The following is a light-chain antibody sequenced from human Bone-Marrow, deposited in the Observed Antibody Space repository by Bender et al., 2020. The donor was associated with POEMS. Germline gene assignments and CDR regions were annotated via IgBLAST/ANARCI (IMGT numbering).Light chain of an antibody. CDR2: DVS. J-gene: IGLJ3*02. Sequence: QSVLTQPPSVSGSPGQSITISCTGTSNDVGSYNYVSWYQQHPGQVPKLMIYDVSDRPSGVPDRFSGSKSGTSASLAITGLQAEDEGDYYCQSYDNSLGGWVFGGGTKLTVL. CDR1: SNDVGSYNY. CDR3: QSYDNSLGGWV. V-gene: IGLV2-11*01.